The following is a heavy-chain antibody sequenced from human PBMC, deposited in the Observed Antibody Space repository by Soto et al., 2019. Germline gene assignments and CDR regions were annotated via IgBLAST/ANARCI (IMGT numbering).Heavy chain of an antibody. J-gene: IGHJ4*02. CDR3: ARWRYGDY. Sequence: QVHLVQSGAEVKKPGASVKVSCKGSGYGFTTYGITWVRQAPGQGLEWMAWISAHNGNTNYAQKVQGRVTVTRDTSTSTAYMELRSRRYDDTAVYYCARWRYGDYWGQGALVTVSS. CDR1: GYGFTTYG. V-gene: IGHV1-18*01. CDR2: ISAHNGNT. D-gene: IGHD1-1*01.